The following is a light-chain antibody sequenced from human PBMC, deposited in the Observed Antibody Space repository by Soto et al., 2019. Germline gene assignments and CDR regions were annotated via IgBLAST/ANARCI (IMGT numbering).Light chain of an antibody. V-gene: IGKV3-15*01. Sequence: EIVMTQSPATLSVSPGDRATLSCRASQGVSSHLAWYQQKPGQAPRLLIYGASTRATDIPARFSGSGSGTEFTFTISSLQSEDSAVYFCQQYNHWYSFGQGTKLEIK. CDR1: QGVSSH. J-gene: IGKJ2*03. CDR2: GAS. CDR3: QQYNHWYS.